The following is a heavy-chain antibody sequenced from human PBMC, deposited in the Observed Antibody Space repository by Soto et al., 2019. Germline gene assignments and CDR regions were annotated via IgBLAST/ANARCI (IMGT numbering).Heavy chain of an antibody. Sequence: GGSLRLSCAASGFTFSSYGMHWVRQAPGKGLEWVAVISYDGSNKYYADSVKGRFTISRDNSKNTLYLQMNSLRAEDTAVYYCAKTAAGRRDGYKSKGLNPIDYWGQGTLVTVSS. D-gene: IGHD5-12*01. CDR1: GFTFSSYG. CDR2: ISYDGSNK. V-gene: IGHV3-30*18. J-gene: IGHJ4*02. CDR3: AKTAAGRRDGYKSKGLNPIDY.